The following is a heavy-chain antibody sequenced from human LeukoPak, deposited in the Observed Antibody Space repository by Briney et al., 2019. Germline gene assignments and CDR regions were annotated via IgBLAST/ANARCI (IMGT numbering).Heavy chain of an antibody. Sequence: SETLSLTCTVSGGSISSYYWSWIRQPPGKGLEWIGYIYYSGSTNYNPSLKSRVTISVDTSKNQFSLKLSSVTAADTAVYYCARDYEVPAATYYYYYGTDVWGQGTTVTVSS. V-gene: IGHV4-59*01. D-gene: IGHD2-2*01. J-gene: IGHJ6*02. CDR3: ARDYEVPAATYYYYYGTDV. CDR2: IYYSGST. CDR1: GGSISSYY.